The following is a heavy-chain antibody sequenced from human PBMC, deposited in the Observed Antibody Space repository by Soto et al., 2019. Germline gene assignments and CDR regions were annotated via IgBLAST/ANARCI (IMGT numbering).Heavy chain of an antibody. CDR2: IWYDGSNK. V-gene: IGHV3-33*01. J-gene: IGHJ5*02. CDR1: GFTFSSYG. CDR3: ARSGEWLRLGWFDP. D-gene: IGHD6-19*01. Sequence: QVQLVESGGGVVQPGRSLRLSCAASGFTFSSYGMHWVRQAPGKGLGWVAVIWYDGSNKYYGDSVKGRFTISRDNSKNTLYLQKNSLRAEDTAVYYCARSGEWLRLGWFDPWGQGTLVTVSS.